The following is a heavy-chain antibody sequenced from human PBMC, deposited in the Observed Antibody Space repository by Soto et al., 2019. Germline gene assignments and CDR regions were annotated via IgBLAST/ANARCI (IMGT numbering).Heavy chain of an antibody. J-gene: IGHJ4*02. D-gene: IGHD1-1*01. CDR2: IWSDGNKR. V-gene: IGHV3-33*01. Sequence: QVQLVESGGGVVQPGRSLRLSCAASGFMFTNHGMHWVRQAPGKGLEWVAVIWSDGNKRYYADSVKGRFTVSRDTSKNTLYLQMSQLRADDTAVYYSVRGDNLSDEASDYWGQGTLVTVSS. CDR3: VRGDNLSDEASDY. CDR1: GFMFTNHG.